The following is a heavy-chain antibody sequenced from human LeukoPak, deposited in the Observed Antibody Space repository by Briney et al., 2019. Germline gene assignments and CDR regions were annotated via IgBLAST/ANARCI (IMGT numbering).Heavy chain of an antibody. V-gene: IGHV3-21*01. CDR3: ARGSTYSSGWYTGFDY. Sequence: GGSLRLSCAGSGFTFSSYSMNWVRQAPGKGLGWVSSITSSSSYIYYADSVKGRFTISRDNAKKPAYLQMNSLRAEDTAVYYCARGSTYSSGWYTGFDYWGQGTLVTVSS. CDR1: GFTFSSYS. J-gene: IGHJ4*02. CDR2: ITSSSSYI. D-gene: IGHD6-19*01.